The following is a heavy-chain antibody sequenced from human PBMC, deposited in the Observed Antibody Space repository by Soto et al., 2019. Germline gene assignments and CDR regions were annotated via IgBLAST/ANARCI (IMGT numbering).Heavy chain of an antibody. Sequence: QVQLVQSGAEVKKPGSSVKVSCKAFGGTFSSYAINWIRQAPRQGLEWMGGIIPIFGTTTYAQRFQARVTITADESTSTAYMELSSLRSEDTALYYCARDGGAATFDYWGQGTLVTVSS. CDR3: ARDGGAATFDY. CDR1: GGTFSSYA. J-gene: IGHJ4*02. CDR2: IIPIFGTT. V-gene: IGHV1-69*12. D-gene: IGHD1-26*01.